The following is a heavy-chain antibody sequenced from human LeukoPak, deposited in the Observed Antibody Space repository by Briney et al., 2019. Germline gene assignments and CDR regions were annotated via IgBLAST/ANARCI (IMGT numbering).Heavy chain of an antibody. Sequence: GGSLRLSCAASGFTFSSYAMSWVRQAPGKGLEWVSAISGSGGSTYYADSVKGRFTTSRDNSKNTLYLQMNSLRAEDTAVYYCAKDLLGYVDAFDIWGQGTMVTVSS. CDR2: ISGSGGST. V-gene: IGHV3-23*01. J-gene: IGHJ3*02. CDR3: AKDLLGYVDAFDI. D-gene: IGHD2-2*01. CDR1: GFTFSSYA.